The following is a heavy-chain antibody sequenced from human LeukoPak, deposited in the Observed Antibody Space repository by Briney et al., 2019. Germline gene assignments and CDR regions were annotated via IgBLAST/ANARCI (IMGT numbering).Heavy chain of an antibody. V-gene: IGHV1-8*01. CDR3: ARAITMVRGAPSY. Sequence: ASVKVSCKASGYTFTSYDINWVRQATGRGLEWMGWMNPNSGNTGYAQKFQGRVTMTRNTTISTAYMELSSLRSEDTAVYYCARAITMVRGAPSYWGQGTLVTVSS. J-gene: IGHJ4*02. D-gene: IGHD3-10*01. CDR2: MNPNSGNT. CDR1: GYTFTSYD.